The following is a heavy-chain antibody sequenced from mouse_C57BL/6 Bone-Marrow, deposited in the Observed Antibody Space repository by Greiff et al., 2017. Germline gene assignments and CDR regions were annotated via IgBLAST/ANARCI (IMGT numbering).Heavy chain of an antibody. V-gene: IGHV6-6*01. J-gene: IGHJ4*01. CDR3: TRGGYYALFAMDY. CDR1: GFTFSDAW. D-gene: IGHD2-3*01. Sequence: EVKLEESGGGLVQPGGSMKLSCAASGFTFSDAWMDWVRQSPEKGLEWVAEIRNKANNHATYYAESVTGRFTISRDDSKSRVYLQMNSLRAEDTGIYYCTRGGYYALFAMDYWGQGTSVTVSS. CDR2: IRNKANNHAT.